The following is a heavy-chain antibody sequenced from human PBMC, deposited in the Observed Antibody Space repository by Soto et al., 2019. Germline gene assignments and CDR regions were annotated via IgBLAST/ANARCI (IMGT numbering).Heavy chain of an antibody. CDR3: ARGKLGHDAFDI. CDR2: MNPNSGNT. Sequence: ASVKVSCKASGYTFTSYDINWVRQATGQGLEWMGWMNPNSGNTGYTQKFQGRVTMARNTSISTAYMELSSLRSEDTAVYYCARGKLGHDAFDIWGQGTMVTVSS. CDR1: GYTFTSYD. D-gene: IGHD3-16*01. J-gene: IGHJ3*02. V-gene: IGHV1-8*01.